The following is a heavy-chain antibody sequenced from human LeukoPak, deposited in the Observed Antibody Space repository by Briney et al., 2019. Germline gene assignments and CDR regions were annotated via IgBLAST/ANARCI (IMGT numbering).Heavy chain of an antibody. V-gene: IGHV1-2*02. Sequence: RASVKVSCKASGYTFTGYYMHWVRQAPGQGLEWMGWINPNSGGTNYAQKFQGRVTMTRNTSISTAYMELSSLRSEDTAVYYCARGKLERRPTSLNYYYGMDVWGQGTTVTVSS. CDR2: INPNSGGT. D-gene: IGHD1-1*01. CDR1: GYTFTGYY. J-gene: IGHJ6*02. CDR3: ARGKLERRPTSLNYYYGMDV.